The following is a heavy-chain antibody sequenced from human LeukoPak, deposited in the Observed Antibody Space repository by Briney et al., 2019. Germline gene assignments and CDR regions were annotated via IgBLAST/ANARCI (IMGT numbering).Heavy chain of an antibody. D-gene: IGHD4-23*01. J-gene: IGHJ4*02. CDR3: AKRSDYGGNWNYFDY. CDR2: TSPSGGST. CDR1: GFTFSTSG. Sequence: GGSLRLSCAASGFTFSTSGMRWVRQAPGKGLEWVSATSPSGGSTYYADSVKGRFTISRDNSKNTLYLQMNSLRAEDTAVYYCAKRSDYGGNWNYFDYWGQGTLVTVSS. V-gene: IGHV3-23*01.